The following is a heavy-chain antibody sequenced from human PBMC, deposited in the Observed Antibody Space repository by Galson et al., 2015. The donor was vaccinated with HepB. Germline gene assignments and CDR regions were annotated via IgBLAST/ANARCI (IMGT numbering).Heavy chain of an antibody. CDR3: AARKRGWDFDY. CDR1: GYIFTSYE. J-gene: IGHJ4*02. V-gene: IGHV1-8*01. D-gene: IGHD6-19*01. CDR2: MNPNSGNT. Sequence: SVKVSCKASGYIFTSYEINWVRQSTGQGLEWVGWMNPNSGNTYYAQKFQGRVTMTRNTPINTAYMELSSLRPEDTAIYYCAARKRGWDFDYLGQGAPVTVSS.